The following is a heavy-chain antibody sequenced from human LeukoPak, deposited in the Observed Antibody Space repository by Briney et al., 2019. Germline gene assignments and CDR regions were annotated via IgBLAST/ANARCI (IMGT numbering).Heavy chain of an antibody. CDR2: ISYLGDDQ. Sequence: PGGALRLSCAASGFTFSSYGMHWVRQAPGKGLEWVAVISYLGDDQFYAESGKGRFTISRDNSKKTVSLQMNSLRGEDTAVYYCARVAEIQLWLRSAIDYWGQGTLVTVSS. CDR1: GFTFSSYG. D-gene: IGHD5-18*01. CDR3: ARVAEIQLWLRSAIDY. V-gene: IGHV3-30*03. J-gene: IGHJ4*02.